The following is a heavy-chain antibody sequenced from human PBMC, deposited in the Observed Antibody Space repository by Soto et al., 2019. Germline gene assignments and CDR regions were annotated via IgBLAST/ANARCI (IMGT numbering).Heavy chain of an antibody. CDR2: IYWDDDK. Sequence: QITLKESGPTLVKPTQTLTLTCTFSGFSLSTSGVGVGWIRQPPGKALEWLALIYWDDDKRYSPSLKNRLTLTKDTPKNQVVLTITNMDPVDTATYACAHRPPTRDTCDIWGQGTLVTVSS. V-gene: IGHV2-5*02. CDR1: GFSLSTSGVG. CDR3: AHRPPTRDTCDI. J-gene: IGHJ3*02.